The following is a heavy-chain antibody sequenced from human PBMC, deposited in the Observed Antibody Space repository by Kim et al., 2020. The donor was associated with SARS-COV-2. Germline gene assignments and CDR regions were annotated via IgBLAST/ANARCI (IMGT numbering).Heavy chain of an antibody. V-gene: IGHV3-21*01. CDR3: AILIVGATTVDY. Sequence: GGSLRLSCAASGFTFSSYSMNWVRQAPGKGLEWVSSISSSSSYIYYADSVKGRFTISRDNAKNSLYLQMNSLRAEDTAVYYCAILIVGATTVDYWGQGTLVTVSS. CDR2: ISSSSSYI. CDR1: GFTFSSYS. D-gene: IGHD1-26*01. J-gene: IGHJ4*02.